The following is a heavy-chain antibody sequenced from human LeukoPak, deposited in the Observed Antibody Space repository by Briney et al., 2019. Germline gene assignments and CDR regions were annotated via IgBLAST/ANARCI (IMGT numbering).Heavy chain of an antibody. Sequence: ASVKVSCKASGYTFTSYDINWVRQATGQGLEWIGWMNPNSGNTGYAQKLQGRVTMTTDTSTSTAYMELRSLRSDDTAVYYCARVKYDILTGLYYYYGMDVWGQGTTVTVSS. CDR3: ARVKYDILTGLYYYYGMDV. J-gene: IGHJ6*02. CDR1: GYTFTSYD. D-gene: IGHD3-9*01. V-gene: IGHV1-8*01. CDR2: MNPNSGNT.